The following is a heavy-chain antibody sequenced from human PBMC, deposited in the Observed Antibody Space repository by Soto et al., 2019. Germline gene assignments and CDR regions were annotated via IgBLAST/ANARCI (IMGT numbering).Heavy chain of an antibody. CDR2: IIPILGIA. Sequence: SVKVSCKASGFTFTSSAVQWVRQARGQRLEWMGRIIPILGIANYAQKFQGRVTITADKSTSTAYMEMSSLRYEDTAVYYCATLIAVAAPEAFDIWGEGTMVTVSS. V-gene: IGHV1-69*04. D-gene: IGHD6-19*01. CDR1: GFTFTSSA. CDR3: ATLIAVAAPEAFDI. J-gene: IGHJ3*02.